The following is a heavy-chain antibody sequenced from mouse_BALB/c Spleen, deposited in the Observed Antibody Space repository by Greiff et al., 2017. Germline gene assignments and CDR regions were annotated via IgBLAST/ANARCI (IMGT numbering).Heavy chain of an antibody. CDR3: ARLPEGWYFDV. Sequence: EVMLVESGGDLVKPGGSLKLSCAASGFTFSSYGMSWVRQTPDKRLEWVATISSGGSYTYYPDSVKGRFTISRDNAKNTLYLQMSSLKSEDTAMYYCARLPEGWYFDVWGAGTTVTVSS. V-gene: IGHV5-6*01. CDR2: ISSGGSYT. CDR1: GFTFSSYG. J-gene: IGHJ1*01.